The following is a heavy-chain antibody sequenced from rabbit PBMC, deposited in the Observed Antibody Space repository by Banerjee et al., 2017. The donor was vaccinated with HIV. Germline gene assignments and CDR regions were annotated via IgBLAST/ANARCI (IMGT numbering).Heavy chain of an antibody. CDR2: IYAGSSGST. Sequence: QSLEESGGDLVKPGASLTLTCTASGFSFSISYYMCWVRQAPGKGLEWIACIYAGSSGSTYYASWAKGRFTISKTSSTTVTLQMTSLTAADTATYFCAREDAGSSGFKLWGPGTLVTVS. V-gene: IGHV1S40*01. J-gene: IGHJ4*01. CDR3: AREDAGSSGFKL. D-gene: IGHD4-2*01. CDR1: GFSFSISYY.